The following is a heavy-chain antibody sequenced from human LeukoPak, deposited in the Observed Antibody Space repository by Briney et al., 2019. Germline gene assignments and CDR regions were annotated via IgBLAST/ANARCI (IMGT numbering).Heavy chain of an antibody. Sequence: ASVKVSCKASGYTFTSYGISWVRQAPGQGLEWMGWISAYNGNTNYAQKLQGRVTMTTDTSTSTAYMELRSLRSDDTAVYYCARTQDERYQLLRDDAFDIWGQGTMVTVSS. D-gene: IGHD2-2*01. CDR1: GYTFTSYG. CDR3: ARTQDERYQLLRDDAFDI. V-gene: IGHV1-18*01. J-gene: IGHJ3*02. CDR2: ISAYNGNT.